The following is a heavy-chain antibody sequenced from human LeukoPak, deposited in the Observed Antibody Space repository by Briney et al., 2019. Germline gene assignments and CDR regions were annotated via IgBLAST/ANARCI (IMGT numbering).Heavy chain of an antibody. Sequence: GGSMRLSCAASGFTFSRYWIHWVRQAPGKGLEWVSRINPDGSTTTYADSVKGRFTISRDNAKNTVYLQMNSLRAEDTAVYYCARVLSGSWDWFDPWGQGTLVTVSS. D-gene: IGHD3-22*01. CDR2: INPDGSTT. CDR1: GFTFSRYW. J-gene: IGHJ5*02. V-gene: IGHV3-74*01. CDR3: ARVLSGSWDWFDP.